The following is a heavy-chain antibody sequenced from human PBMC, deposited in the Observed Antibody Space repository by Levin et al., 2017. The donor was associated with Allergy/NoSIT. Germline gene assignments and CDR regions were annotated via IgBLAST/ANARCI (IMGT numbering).Heavy chain of an antibody. V-gene: IGHV3-73*01. J-gene: IGHJ4*01. CDR1: GFTFSGSA. Sequence: GGSLRLSCAASGFTFSGSAIHWVRQASGKGLEWVGRIRSRANNYATAYAASLKGRITIARDDSQNTAYLQMNRLETEDTAVYYCSSYDILTGYINWGQGTLFSVSS. CDR2: IRSRANNYAT. CDR3: SSYDILTGYIN. D-gene: IGHD3-9*01.